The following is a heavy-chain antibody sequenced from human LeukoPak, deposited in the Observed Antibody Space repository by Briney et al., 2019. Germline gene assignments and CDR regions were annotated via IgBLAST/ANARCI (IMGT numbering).Heavy chain of an antibody. CDR2: ISYDGSNK. V-gene: IGHV3-30*01. CDR1: GFTFSSYA. D-gene: IGHD3-9*01. CDR3: ARDDYDISLTGGFDP. J-gene: IGHJ5*02. Sequence: GGSLRLSCAASGFTFSSYAMHWVRQAPGKGLEWVAVISYDGSNKYYADSVKGRFTISRDNSKNTLYLQMNSLRGEDTAVYYCARDDYDISLTGGFDPWGQGTLVTVSS.